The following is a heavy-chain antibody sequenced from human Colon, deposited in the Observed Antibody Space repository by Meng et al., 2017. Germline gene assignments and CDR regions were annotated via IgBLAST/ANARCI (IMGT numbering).Heavy chain of an antibody. J-gene: IGHJ4*02. V-gene: IGHV4-30-2*01. CDR2: IYESGIA. D-gene: IGHD2-8*01. CDR1: GASINSTGFS. Sequence: QLQESGPGVVKPSHTLSLTCSVSGASINSTGFSWNWVRQPPGKGLEWIGYIYESGIAYYNPSLKSRVTISLDRSKNQFSLNMTSVTAADTAVYFCARVGYCVNGVCYQTLGHWSQGTLVTVSS. CDR3: ARVGYCVNGVCYQTLGH.